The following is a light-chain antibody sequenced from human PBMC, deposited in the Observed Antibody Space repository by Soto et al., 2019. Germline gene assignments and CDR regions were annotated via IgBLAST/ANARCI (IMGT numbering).Light chain of an antibody. Sequence: DIQMTQSPSTLSASVGDRVTITCRASQSISSWLAWYQQKPGKAPKLLIYKASSLESGVPSRFSGSESGTEFTLTISSLQPDDFATYYCQQYNSYSLTFGGVTKVEIK. CDR1: QSISSW. CDR2: KAS. V-gene: IGKV1-5*03. J-gene: IGKJ4*01. CDR3: QQYNSYSLT.